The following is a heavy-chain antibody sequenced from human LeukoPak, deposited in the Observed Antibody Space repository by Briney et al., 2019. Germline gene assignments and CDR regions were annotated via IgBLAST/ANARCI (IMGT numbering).Heavy chain of an antibody. V-gene: IGHV3-11*04. CDR3: ARVHGGYPFDQ. D-gene: IGHD2-15*01. CDR2: ISSSSSTI. CDR1: GFTFSDYY. Sequence: PGGSLRLSCAASGFTFSDYYMSWIRQAPGKGLECVSYISSSSSTIYYADSVKGRFNISRDNVKNSLYLQMNGLRAEDTAVYYCARVHGGYPFDQWGQGTLVTVSS. J-gene: IGHJ4*02.